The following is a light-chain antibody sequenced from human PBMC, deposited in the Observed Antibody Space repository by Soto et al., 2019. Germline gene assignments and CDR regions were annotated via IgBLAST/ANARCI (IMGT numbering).Light chain of an antibody. J-gene: IGLJ1*01. V-gene: IGLV1-40*01. CDR2: GNS. CDR1: SSNIGAGSD. CDR3: QSYDSSLTGSYV. Sequence: QAVVTQPPSVSGAPGQRVTLSCIGSSSNIGAGSDVHWYQLLPGTAPKLLIYGNSHRPSGVPDRXSGSKSGTSASLAITGLQAEDEADYYCQSYDSSLTGSYVFGTGTKLTVL.